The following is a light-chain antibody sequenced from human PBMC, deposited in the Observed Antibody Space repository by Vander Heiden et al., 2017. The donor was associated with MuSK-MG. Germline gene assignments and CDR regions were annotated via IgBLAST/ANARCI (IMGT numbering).Light chain of an antibody. V-gene: IGLV2-11*01. CDR1: SSDVGGYDY. Sequence: QSALTQPRSVSGSPGQSVAISCTGTSSDVGGYDYVSWYQQHPGKAPKLMISNVKRRPSGVPDRFSGSKSGNTASLTISGLQDEDEDDYYCCSYAGTYVVFGGGTKLTVL. J-gene: IGLJ2*01. CDR2: NVK. CDR3: CSYAGTYVV.